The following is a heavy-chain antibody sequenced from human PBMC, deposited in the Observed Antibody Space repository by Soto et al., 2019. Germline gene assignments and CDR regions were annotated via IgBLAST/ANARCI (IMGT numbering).Heavy chain of an antibody. D-gene: IGHD3-22*01. Sequence: ASVKVSCKASGCTFSSYGINWVRQAPGQGLEWLGWVSPYDGHTNYAQILQGRVSMTTDTSTKTAYMEVSSLRSDDTAVYYCARGGYYDSSGSRNYFYYGMNVWAQGTTVPVS. CDR1: GCTFSSYG. J-gene: IGHJ6*02. CDR2: VSPYDGHT. V-gene: IGHV1-18*01. CDR3: ARGGYYDSSGSRNYFYYGMNV.